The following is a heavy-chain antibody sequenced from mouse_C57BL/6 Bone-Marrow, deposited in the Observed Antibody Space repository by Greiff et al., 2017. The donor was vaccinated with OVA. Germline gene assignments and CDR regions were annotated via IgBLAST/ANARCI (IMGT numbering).Heavy chain of an antibody. CDR1: GFTFTSYW. V-gene: IGHV1-55*01. CDR2: IYPGSGST. CDR3: ARRATSLSLAY. Sequence: QVQLKQPGAELVKPGASVKMSCKASGFTFTSYWITWVKPRPGQGLEWIGDIYPGSGSTNYNEKFKSKATLTVDTSSSTAYMQLSSLTSEDSAVYYCARRATSLSLAYWGQGALVTVSA. J-gene: IGHJ3*01. D-gene: IGHD6-5*01.